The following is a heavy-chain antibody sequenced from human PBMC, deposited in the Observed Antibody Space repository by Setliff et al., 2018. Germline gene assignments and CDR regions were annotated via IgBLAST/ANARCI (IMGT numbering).Heavy chain of an antibody. CDR1: GYTFTSYD. CDR2: MNPNSGNK. J-gene: IGHJ4*02. D-gene: IGHD3-10*01. V-gene: IGHV1-8*01. Sequence: GASVPVSCKASGYTFTSYDINWVRQAPGQGLEWMGWMNPNSGNKGFAQNFQGRVTMTRNTSISTAYMELSALRSDDTAVYYCASRFSSGNYNNLGYWGQGALVTVSS. CDR3: ASRFSSGNYNNLGY.